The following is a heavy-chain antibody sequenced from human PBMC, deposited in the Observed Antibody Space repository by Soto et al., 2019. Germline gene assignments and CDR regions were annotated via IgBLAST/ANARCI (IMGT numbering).Heavy chain of an antibody. Sequence: AAMEVSCKASGYTFSSHGISWVRQAPGQGLEWMGWISAYNAKKKYAKKLQGRVTMTKDTYKSTAYMELTSLRSDDTAVYYGAREQAAYHDFDIWGQGKMVTV. D-gene: IGHD6-25*01. V-gene: IGHV1-18*04. CDR1: GYTFSSHG. J-gene: IGHJ3*02. CDR3: AREQAAYHDFDI. CDR2: ISAYNAKK.